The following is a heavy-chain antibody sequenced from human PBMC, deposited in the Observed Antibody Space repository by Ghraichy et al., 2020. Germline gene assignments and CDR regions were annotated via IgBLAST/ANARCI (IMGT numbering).Heavy chain of an antibody. CDR3: TTLGLSDT. D-gene: IGHD2/OR15-2a*01. J-gene: IGHJ5*02. V-gene: IGHV3-15*01. CDR1: GFTFSNAW. Sequence: GGSPRLSCAASGFTFSNAWMSWVRQAPGKGLEWLGRIRSKADGGTTDYAAPVKGRFFFSRDDSKDTLYLQMNSLKTEDTAVYYCTTLGLSDTWGQGTLVTGSS. CDR2: IRSKADGGTT.